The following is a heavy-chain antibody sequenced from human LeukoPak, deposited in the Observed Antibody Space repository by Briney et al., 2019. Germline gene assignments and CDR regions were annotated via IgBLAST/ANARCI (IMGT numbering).Heavy chain of an antibody. CDR3: TRGPSYHSKWVGGMWFDP. Sequence: ASVKVSCKASGYTFTSYDIHWVRQASGHGLEWMGWMNPKSAHTGLAQRYQGRVTLTRNTSISTAYMELSSLTSEDTAMCYCTRGPSYHSKWVGGMWFDPWGQGTLVSVSS. CDR2: MNPKSAHT. CDR1: GYTFTSYD. V-gene: IGHV1-8*01. D-gene: IGHD3-10*01. J-gene: IGHJ5*02.